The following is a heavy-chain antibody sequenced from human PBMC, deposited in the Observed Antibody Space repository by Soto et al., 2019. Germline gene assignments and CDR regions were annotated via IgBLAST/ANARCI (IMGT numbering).Heavy chain of an antibody. CDR2: ISGSGGST. CDR3: GKNWADNRSWYVKHHYFDF. D-gene: IGHD6-13*01. Sequence: GGSLRLSCAASGFTFSSYAMSWVRQAPGKGLEWVSAISGSGGSTYYADSVKGRFTISRDNSKNTLYLQMNSLRAEDTAVYYCGKNWADNRSWYVKHHYFDFCGQGQLATVSS. V-gene: IGHV3-23*01. J-gene: IGHJ4*02. CDR1: GFTFSSYA.